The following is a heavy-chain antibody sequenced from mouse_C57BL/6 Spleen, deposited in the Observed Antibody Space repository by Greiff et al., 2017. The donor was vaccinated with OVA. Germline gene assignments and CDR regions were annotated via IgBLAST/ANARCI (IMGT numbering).Heavy chain of an antibody. CDR3: TRKEWYYAMDY. Sequence: VQLQQSGAELVRPGASVTLSCKASGYTFTDYEMHWVKQTPVHGLEWIGAIDPETGGTAYNQKFKGKAILTADKSSSTAYMELRSLTSEDSAVYYCTRKEWYYAMDYWGQGTSVTVSS. V-gene: IGHV1-15*01. CDR2: IDPETGGT. CDR1: GYTFTDYE. D-gene: IGHD1-3*01. J-gene: IGHJ4*01.